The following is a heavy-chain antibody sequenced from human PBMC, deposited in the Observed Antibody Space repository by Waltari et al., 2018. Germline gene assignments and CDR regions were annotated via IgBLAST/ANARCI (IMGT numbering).Heavy chain of an antibody. J-gene: IGHJ4*02. Sequence: EVQLLESGGGLVQPGGSLRLSCAASGFTFSSYAMSWVRQAPGKGLEWVAVIDSGGSSTYYADSVKGRFTISRDNSKNTLYLQMNSLRAEDTAVYYCATVAAHLPPVDYWGQGTLVTVSS. D-gene: IGHD2-15*01. V-gene: IGHV3-23*03. CDR2: IDSGGSST. CDR1: GFTFSSYA. CDR3: ATVAAHLPPVDY.